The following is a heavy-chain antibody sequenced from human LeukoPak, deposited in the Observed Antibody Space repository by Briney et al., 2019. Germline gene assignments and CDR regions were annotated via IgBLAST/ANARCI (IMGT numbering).Heavy chain of an antibody. D-gene: IGHD6-13*01. CDR1: GGSISSSNW. J-gene: IGHJ4*02. Sequence: SETLCPTCAVSGGSISSSNWWSWVRQPPGKGQEWSGEIYHSGSTNYNASLKSRVTISVDKSKNQFSLKLSSVTAADTAVYYCASLSPGIAAAGRYYFNYWGQGTLVTVSS. V-gene: IGHV4-4*02. CDR2: IYHSGST. CDR3: ASLSPGIAAAGRYYFNY.